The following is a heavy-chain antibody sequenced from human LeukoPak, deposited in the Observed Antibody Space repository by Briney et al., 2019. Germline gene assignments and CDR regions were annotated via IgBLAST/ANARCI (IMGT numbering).Heavy chain of an antibody. CDR2: MNPNSGNT. V-gene: IGHV1-8*01. CDR1: GYTFTSYD. D-gene: IGHD3-22*01. J-gene: IGHJ3*02. Sequence: ASVKVSCKASGYTFTSYDINWVRQATGQGPEWMGWMNPNSGNTGYAQKFQGRVTMTRNTSISTAYMELSSLRSEDTAVYYCAVNYYDSSGRDDAFDIWGQGTMVTVSS. CDR3: AVNYYDSSGRDDAFDI.